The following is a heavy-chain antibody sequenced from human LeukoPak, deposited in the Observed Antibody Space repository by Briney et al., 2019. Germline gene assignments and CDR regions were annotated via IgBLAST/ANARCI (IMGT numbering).Heavy chain of an antibody. CDR2: ISYDGSDK. V-gene: IGHV3-30*03. J-gene: IGHJ4*02. CDR3: ARSRLADYNDY. CDR1: AFTFSSYG. Sequence: GGSLRLSCAASAFTFSSYGMHWVRQAPGKGLEWVAVISYDGSDKYYADSVKGRFTISRDNSKNTLYLQMNSLRAEDTAVYYCARSRLADYNDYWGQGTLVTVSS. D-gene: IGHD3-10*01.